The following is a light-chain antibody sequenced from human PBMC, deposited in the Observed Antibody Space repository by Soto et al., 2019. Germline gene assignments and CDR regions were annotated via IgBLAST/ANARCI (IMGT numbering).Light chain of an antibody. CDR3: QQRSIWPPWT. CDR2: GAS. V-gene: IGKV3-15*01. CDR1: QSVSSN. J-gene: IGKJ1*01. Sequence: EIVMTQSPATLSVSPGERATLSCRASQSVSSNLAWYQQKPGQAPRLLIYGASTRATGIPARFSGSGSGTEFTLTISSLEPEDFAIYYCQQRSIWPPWTFGQGTKVELK.